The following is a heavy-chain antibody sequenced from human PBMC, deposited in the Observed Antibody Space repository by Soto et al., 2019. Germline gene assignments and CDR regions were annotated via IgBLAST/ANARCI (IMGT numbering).Heavy chain of an antibody. CDR3: ARDGLTFGGD. Sequence: EVHLVEDGGGLVKPGESLTLSCAASGFTFGSFTLNWVRQSPGKGLEWVSSISSSSAYIYYAESVKGRFTISRDNARSTLYLQMNSLRIDDTAVYFCARDGLTFGGDWGQGTLVAVSS. CDR2: ISSSSAYI. V-gene: IGHV3-21*06. CDR1: GFTFGSFT. J-gene: IGHJ4*02. D-gene: IGHD3-16*01.